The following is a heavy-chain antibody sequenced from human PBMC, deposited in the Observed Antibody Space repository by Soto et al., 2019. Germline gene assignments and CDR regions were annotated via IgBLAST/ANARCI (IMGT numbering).Heavy chain of an antibody. CDR1: GGSFSSYY. J-gene: IGHJ2*01. CDR2: INHGGSI. D-gene: IGHD3-22*01. CDR3: ARVTSSGYLKNRVFDL. V-gene: IGHV4-34*01. Sequence: QVQLQQWGAGLLRPWDTLSLTCAVYGGSFSSYYWSWIRQPPEKGLEWIGEINHGGSINHSGSTIKYNPSLKSRLTISVDTSKDQFSLKLSSVTAADTAVYYCARVTSSGYLKNRVFDLWGRGSLVTASS.